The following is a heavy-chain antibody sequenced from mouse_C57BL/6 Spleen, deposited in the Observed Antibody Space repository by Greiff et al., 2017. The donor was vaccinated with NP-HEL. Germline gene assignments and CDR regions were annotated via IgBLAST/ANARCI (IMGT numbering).Heavy chain of an antibody. V-gene: IGHV1-43*01. D-gene: IGHD2-3*01. CDR3: ARSDDGYPYAMDY. Sequence: EVQLQQSGPELVKPGASVKISCKASGYSFTGYYMHWVKQSSEKSLEWIGEINPSTGGTSYNQKFKGKATLTVDKSSSTAYMQLKSLTSEDSAVYYCARSDDGYPYAMDYWGQGTSVTVSS. CDR2: INPSTGGT. CDR1: GYSFTGYY. J-gene: IGHJ4*01.